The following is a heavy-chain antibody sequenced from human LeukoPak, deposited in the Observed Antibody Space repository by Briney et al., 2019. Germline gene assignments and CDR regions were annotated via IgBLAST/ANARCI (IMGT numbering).Heavy chain of an antibody. Sequence: PSETLSLTCAVYGGSFSGYYWSWIRQPPGKGLEWIGEINHSGSTNYNPSLKSRVTISVDTSKNQFSLKLSSVTAADTAVYYCARGRRGAVAGILDYWGQGTLVTVSS. CDR1: GGSFSGYY. D-gene: IGHD6-19*01. V-gene: IGHV4-34*01. J-gene: IGHJ4*02. CDR3: ARGRRGAVAGILDY. CDR2: INHSGST.